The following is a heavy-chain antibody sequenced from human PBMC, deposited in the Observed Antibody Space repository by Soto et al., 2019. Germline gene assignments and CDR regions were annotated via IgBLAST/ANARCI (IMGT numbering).Heavy chain of an antibody. CDR2: ISYDGKNK. D-gene: IGHD1-26*01. CDR1: GFTFSAYG. Sequence: QEQVVESGGDEVQPGRSLRLSCGASGFTFSAYGMHWVRQAPVRGLEWVACISYDGKNKQYADSAKGRLTISRDDSKNTLYLQMNSMRAEDTAVYFCAKDWRWEQHNYGMNVWGPGTTVTVSS. V-gene: IGHV3-30*18. CDR3: AKDWRWEQHNYGMNV. J-gene: IGHJ6*02.